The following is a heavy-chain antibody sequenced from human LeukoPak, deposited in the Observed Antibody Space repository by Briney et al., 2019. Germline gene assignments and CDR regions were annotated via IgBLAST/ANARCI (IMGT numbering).Heavy chain of an antibody. D-gene: IGHD4-17*01. J-gene: IGHJ3*02. CDR3: ARWASVTTQDAFDI. CDR2: IIPIFGTA. CDR1: GGTFSSYA. Sequence: SVKVSCKASGGTFSSYAISWVRQAPGQGLEWMGGIIPIFGTANYAQKFQGRVTITADESTSTAYMELSSLRSEDTAVYYCARWASVTTQDAFDIWAKGQWSPSLQ. V-gene: IGHV1-69*13.